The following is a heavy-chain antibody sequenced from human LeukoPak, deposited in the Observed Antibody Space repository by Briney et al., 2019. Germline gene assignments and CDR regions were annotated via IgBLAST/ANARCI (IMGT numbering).Heavy chain of an antibody. CDR1: GFTFSSYA. CDR3: AKDHRGSRGLGSFDY. Sequence: GGSLRLSCAASGFTFSSYAMSWVRQAPGKGLEWVSTISDSGGTTYYADSVKGRFTISRDNSKNTLYLQMNSLRAEDTAIYYCAKDHRGSRGLGSFDYWGQGTLVTVFS. V-gene: IGHV3-23*01. J-gene: IGHJ4*02. CDR2: ISDSGGTT. D-gene: IGHD6-19*01.